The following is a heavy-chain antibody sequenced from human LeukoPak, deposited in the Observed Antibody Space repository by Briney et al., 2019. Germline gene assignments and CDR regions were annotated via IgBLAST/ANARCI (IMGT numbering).Heavy chain of an antibody. CDR1: GFTFIAYT. Sequence: PGGALRLSCAASGFTFIAYTMHWVRQAPGKGLEWVSPIDTTSTYKIYADSVKGRFTISRDNAKNSLYLQMNSLRAEDTAVYYCARRYCTSSTCGAYDIWGQGTKVTVSS. J-gene: IGHJ3*02. CDR3: ARRYCTSSTCGAYDI. CDR2: IDTTSTYK. D-gene: IGHD2-2*01. V-gene: IGHV3-21*01.